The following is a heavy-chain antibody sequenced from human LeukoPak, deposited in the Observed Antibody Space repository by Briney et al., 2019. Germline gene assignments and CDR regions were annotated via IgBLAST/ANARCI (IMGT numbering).Heavy chain of an antibody. CDR2: INPNSGGT. V-gene: IGHV1-2*02. CDR3: ARGEYGSGTYYRGLDY. CDR1: GYTFIGYY. J-gene: IGHJ4*02. Sequence: GASVKVSCKAFGYTFIGYYIHWVREAPGHELEWMGWINPNSGGTNYAQSFQDRIYMTRDTSISTAYMELNSLRSDDTAVYYCARGEYGSGTYYRGLDYWGQGTLVTVSS. D-gene: IGHD3-10*01.